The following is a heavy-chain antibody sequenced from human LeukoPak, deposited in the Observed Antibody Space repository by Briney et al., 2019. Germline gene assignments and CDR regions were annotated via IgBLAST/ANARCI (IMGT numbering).Heavy chain of an antibody. D-gene: IGHD5-12*01. CDR2: ISSSGSTI. J-gene: IGHJ4*02. CDR3: ARVRYSGYDVFNY. V-gene: IGHV3-48*03. CDR1: GFTFSSYE. Sequence: GGSLRLSCAASGFTFSSYEMNWVRQAPGKGLEWVSYISSSGSTIYYADSVKGRFTISRDNAKNSLYLQMNSLRDEDTAVYYCARVRYSGYDVFNYWGQGTLVTVSS.